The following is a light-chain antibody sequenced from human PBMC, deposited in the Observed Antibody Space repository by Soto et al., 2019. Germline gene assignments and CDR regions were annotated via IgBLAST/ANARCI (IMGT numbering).Light chain of an antibody. CDR2: GAS. Sequence: EIVLTQSPGTLSLSPGERATLSCRASQTVTSTFLAWYQQKPGQAPRLLIYGASRRATGIPDRFSGSGSGTNFTLTITRLDPEDFAVYYCHQYDSSRTFGQGTKVEMK. CDR1: QTVTSTF. V-gene: IGKV3-20*01. J-gene: IGKJ1*01. CDR3: HQYDSSRT.